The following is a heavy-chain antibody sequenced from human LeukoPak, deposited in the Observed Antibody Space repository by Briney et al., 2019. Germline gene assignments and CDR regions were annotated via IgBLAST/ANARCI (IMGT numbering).Heavy chain of an antibody. CDR3: ARHYSSGYLDAFDI. J-gene: IGHJ3*02. CDR1: GYTFTGYY. V-gene: IGHV1-2*02. Sequence: ASVKVSCKASGYTFTGYYMHWVRQAPGQGLEWMGGINPNSGGTNYAQKFQGRVTMTRDTSISTAYMELSRLRSDDTAVYYCARHYSSGYLDAFDIWGQGTMVTVSS. CDR2: INPNSGGT. D-gene: IGHD3-22*01.